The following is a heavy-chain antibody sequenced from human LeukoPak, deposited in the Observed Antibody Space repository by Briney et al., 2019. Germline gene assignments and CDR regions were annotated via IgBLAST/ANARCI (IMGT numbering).Heavy chain of an antibody. V-gene: IGHV4-31*03. CDR1: GGSISSGGYY. D-gene: IGHD3-16*01. J-gene: IGHJ6*02. CDR2: IYYSGST. CDR3: ARKGAPRLYYYYYGMDV. Sequence: SETLSLTCTVSGGSISSGGYYWSWLRQHPGKGLEWIGYIYYSGSTYYNPSLKSRVTISVDTSKNQFSLKLSSVTAADTAVYYCARKGAPRLYYYYYGMDVWGQGTTVTVSS.